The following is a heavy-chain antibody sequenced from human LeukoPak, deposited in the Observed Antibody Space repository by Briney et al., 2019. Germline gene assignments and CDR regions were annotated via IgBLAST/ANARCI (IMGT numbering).Heavy chain of an antibody. D-gene: IGHD2-2*01. Sequence: GASVKVSCKTSGFTFTSYGFIWVRQAPGQGLEWTGWISANNGATNYAQKLQGRVIMTTDTSTRTAYMELRSLRSDDTAVYYCAREISTGNFDYWGRGTLVTVSS. V-gene: IGHV1-18*01. CDR1: GFTFTSYG. J-gene: IGHJ4*02. CDR3: AREISTGNFDY. CDR2: ISANNGAT.